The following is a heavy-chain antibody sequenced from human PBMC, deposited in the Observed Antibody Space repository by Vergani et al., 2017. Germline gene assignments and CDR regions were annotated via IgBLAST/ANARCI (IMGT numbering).Heavy chain of an antibody. Sequence: QVQLPESGPGLVKPSEPLSLTCTVSGGSISSYYWSWIRQPPGKGLEWIGYIYYSGSTNYNPALKSRVTISVDTSKNQFSLKLSSVTAADTAVYYCARYSRTGIAAPLWGQGTLVTVSS. CDR3: ARYSRTGIAAPL. CDR2: IYYSGST. J-gene: IGHJ4*02. CDR1: GGSISSYY. D-gene: IGHD6-25*01. V-gene: IGHV4-59*01.